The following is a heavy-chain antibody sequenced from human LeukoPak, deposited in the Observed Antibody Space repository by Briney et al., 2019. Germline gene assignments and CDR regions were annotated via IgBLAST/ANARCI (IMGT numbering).Heavy chain of an antibody. CDR1: GYTFTNYG. Sequence: ASVKVSCKASGYTFTNYGVSWVRQAPGQGLEWMGWISGYNGNTNYAQKLQGRVTMTTDTSTSTAYMELRSLRSDDTAVYYCARDLGSYYVGGALDIWGQGTMVTVSS. CDR2: ISGYNGNT. CDR3: ARDLGSYYVGGALDI. D-gene: IGHD1-26*01. J-gene: IGHJ3*02. V-gene: IGHV1-18*01.